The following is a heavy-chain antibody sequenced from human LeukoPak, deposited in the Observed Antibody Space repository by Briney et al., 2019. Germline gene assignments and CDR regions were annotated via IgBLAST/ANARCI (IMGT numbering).Heavy chain of an antibody. Sequence: ASVKVSCKASGYTFTSYDINWVRQATGQGLEWMGWMNPNSGNTGYVQKFQGRVTMTRNTSISTAYMELSSLRSEDTAVYYCARGAGYYDILTGPYYYYYGMDVWGQGTTVTVSS. CDR2: MNPNSGNT. CDR3: ARGAGYYDILTGPYYYYYGMDV. V-gene: IGHV1-8*01. D-gene: IGHD3-9*01. J-gene: IGHJ6*02. CDR1: GYTFTSYD.